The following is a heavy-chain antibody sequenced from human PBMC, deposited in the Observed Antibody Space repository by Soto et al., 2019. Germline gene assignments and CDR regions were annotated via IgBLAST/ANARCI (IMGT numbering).Heavy chain of an antibody. Sequence: ASVKVSCRASGYTFTSYAMHWVRQAPGQRLEWMGWINAGNGNTKYAQKFQGRVTITTDTSTSTAYMELSSLRSEDTAVYYCAEGQGDYWGQGTLVTVSS. CDR1: GYTFTSYA. V-gene: IGHV1-3*01. J-gene: IGHJ4*02. CDR2: INAGNGNT. CDR3: AEGQGDY.